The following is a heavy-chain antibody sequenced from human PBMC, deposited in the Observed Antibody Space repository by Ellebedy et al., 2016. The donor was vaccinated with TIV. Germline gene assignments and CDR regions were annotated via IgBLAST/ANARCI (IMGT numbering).Heavy chain of an antibody. J-gene: IGHJ5*02. CDR3: AHTLYGDYSKWFDP. D-gene: IGHD4-17*01. V-gene: IGHV1-2*02. Sequence: AASVKVSCKVSGDTFTGYYMHWVRQAPGQGLEWMGWINSISGATKYIEKFQGRLTITTDTSKNQVVLTMTNMDPVDTGTYYCAHTLYGDYSKWFDPWGQGTLVTVSS. CDR1: GDTFTGYY. CDR2: INSISGAT.